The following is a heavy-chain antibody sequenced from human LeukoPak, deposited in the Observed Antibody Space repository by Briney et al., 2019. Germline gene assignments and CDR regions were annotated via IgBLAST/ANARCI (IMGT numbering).Heavy chain of an antibody. CDR3: ARSPSLRAIWGYYYYYYMDV. D-gene: IGHD7-27*01. Sequence: ASVKVSCKASGGTFSSYAISWVRQAPGQGLEWMGGIIPIFGTANYAQKFQGRVTITADESTSTAYMELSSLRSEDTAVYYCARSPSLRAIWGYYYYYYMDVWGKGTTVTISS. J-gene: IGHJ6*03. CDR2: IIPIFGTA. CDR1: GGTFSSYA. V-gene: IGHV1-69*13.